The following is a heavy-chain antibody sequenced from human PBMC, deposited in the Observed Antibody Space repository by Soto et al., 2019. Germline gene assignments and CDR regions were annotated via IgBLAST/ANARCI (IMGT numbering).Heavy chain of an antibody. CDR1: GGSFSSYY. CDR2: INHSGST. J-gene: IGHJ6*02. D-gene: IGHD3-10*01. V-gene: IGHV4-34*01. Sequence: QVQLQQWGAGLLKPSETLSLTCAVYGGSFSSYYWNWIRQPPGKGLAWIGEINHSGSTNYNPSLKSRVTISVDTAKKQFSLKLGSVTAADTAVYYCAGGRGVRGTIIATYYYYGVDVWGQGTTVTVSS. CDR3: AGGRGVRGTIIATYYYYGVDV.